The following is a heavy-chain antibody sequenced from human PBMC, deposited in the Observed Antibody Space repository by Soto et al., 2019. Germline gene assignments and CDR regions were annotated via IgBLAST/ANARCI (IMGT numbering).Heavy chain of an antibody. CDR1: GFTFTSSA. D-gene: IGHD2-21*02. CDR3: AVEGYCGGYCYSGFDP. Sequence: SVKVSCKASGFTFTSSAVQWVRQARGQRLEWIGWIVVGSGNTNYAQKFQERVTITGDMSTSPAYLELSSMRSEDTAEYYCAVEGYCGGYCYSGFDPWGQGTLVTVSS. CDR2: IVVGSGNT. J-gene: IGHJ5*02. V-gene: IGHV1-58*01.